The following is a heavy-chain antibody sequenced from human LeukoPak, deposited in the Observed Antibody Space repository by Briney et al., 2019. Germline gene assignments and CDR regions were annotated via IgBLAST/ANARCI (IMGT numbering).Heavy chain of an antibody. CDR3: ARERIAAAGGFYYYYYGMDV. Sequence: GASVKVSCKASGYTFTGYYMHWVRQAPGQGLEWMGWINPNSGGTNYAQKFQGWVTMTRDTSISTAYMELSRLRSDDTAVYYCARERIAAAGGFYYYYYGMDVWGQGTTVTVSS. CDR2: INPNSGGT. D-gene: IGHD6-13*01. V-gene: IGHV1-2*04. CDR1: GYTFTGYY. J-gene: IGHJ6*02.